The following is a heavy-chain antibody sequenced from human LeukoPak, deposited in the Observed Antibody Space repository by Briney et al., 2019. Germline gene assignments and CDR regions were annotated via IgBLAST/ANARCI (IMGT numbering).Heavy chain of an antibody. V-gene: IGHV1-69*13. J-gene: IGHJ6*03. CDR3: ARVSSGSSDYYYYYYMDV. Sequence: SVKVSCKASGGTFSSYAISWVRQAPGQGLEWMGGLIPIFGTANYAQKFQGRVTITADESTSTAYMELSSLRSEDTAVYYCARVSSGSSDYYYYYYMDVWGKGTTVTVSS. CDR2: LIPIFGTA. D-gene: IGHD1-26*01. CDR1: GGTFSSYA.